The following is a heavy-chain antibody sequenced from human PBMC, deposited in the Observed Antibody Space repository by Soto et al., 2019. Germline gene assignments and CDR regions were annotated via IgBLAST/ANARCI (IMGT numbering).Heavy chain of an antibody. CDR1: GGTFSSYA. D-gene: IGHD6-13*01. V-gene: IGHV1-69*13. J-gene: IGHJ5*02. CDR3: ASAHGSSWYNWFDP. Sequence: ASVKVSCKASGGTFSSYAISWVRQAPGRGLEWMGGIIPLFGTTNYAQKFRGRVTVTADESTSTVYMEVRSLRFEDTAVYYCASAHGSSWYNWFDPWGQGTLVTVSS. CDR2: IIPLFGTT.